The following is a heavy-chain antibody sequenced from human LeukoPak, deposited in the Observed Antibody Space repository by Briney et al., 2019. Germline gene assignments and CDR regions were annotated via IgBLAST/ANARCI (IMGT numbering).Heavy chain of an antibody. D-gene: IGHD6-6*01. CDR1: GGSISSHY. Sequence: NPSETLSLTCAVSGGSISSHYWSWIRQPPGKGLEWIGFIYYSGTTKYNPSLKSRVTISADTSKNQFSLKLSSVTAADTAVYYCARQADDSSSSLVYFDYWGQGTLVTVSS. CDR2: IYYSGTT. CDR3: ARQADDSSSSLVYFDY. J-gene: IGHJ4*02. V-gene: IGHV4-59*08.